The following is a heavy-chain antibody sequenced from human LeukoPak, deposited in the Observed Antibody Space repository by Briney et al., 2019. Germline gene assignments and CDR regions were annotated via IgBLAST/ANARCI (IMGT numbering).Heavy chain of an antibody. V-gene: IGHV4-34*01. CDR2: INHSGST. J-gene: IGHJ4*02. D-gene: IGHD3-22*01. Sequence: SETLSLTCAVYGGSFSGYYWSWIRQPPGKGLEWIGEINHSGSTNYNPSLKSRVTISVDTSKNQFSLKLSSVTAADTAVYYCARGARGYSRLGYWGQGTLVTVSS. CDR3: ARGARGYSRLGY. CDR1: GGSFSGYY.